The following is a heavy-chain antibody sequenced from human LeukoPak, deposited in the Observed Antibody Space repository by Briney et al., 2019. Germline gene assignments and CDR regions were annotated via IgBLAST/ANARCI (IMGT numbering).Heavy chain of an antibody. CDR3: AKGVWRAFDI. Sequence: PGGTLRLSCAASGCTFSSNAMSWVRQAPGKGLEWVSAISGSGDSTYYADSVKGRFTISRDNSKNTLYLQMNSLRAEDTAVYYCAKGVWRAFDIWGQGTMVTVSS. CDR2: ISGSGDST. J-gene: IGHJ3*02. V-gene: IGHV3-23*01. CDR1: GCTFSSNA.